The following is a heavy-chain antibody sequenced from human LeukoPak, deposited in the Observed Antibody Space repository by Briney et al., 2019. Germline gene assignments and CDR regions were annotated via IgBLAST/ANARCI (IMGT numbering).Heavy chain of an antibody. CDR3: AKVFRVVVAAAGDFDY. J-gene: IGHJ4*02. D-gene: IGHD2-15*01. CDR2: ISGSGGST. V-gene: IGHV3-23*01. Sequence: GGSLRLSCAASGFTFSSYAMSWVRQAPGKGLEWVSAISGSGGSTYYADPVKGRFTISRDNSKNTLYLQMNSLRAEGTAVYYCAKVFRVVVAAAGDFDYWGQGTLVTVSS. CDR1: GFTFSSYA.